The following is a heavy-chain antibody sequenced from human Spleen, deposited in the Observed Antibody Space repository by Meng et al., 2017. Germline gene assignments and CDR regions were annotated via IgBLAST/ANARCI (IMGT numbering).Heavy chain of an antibody. J-gene: IGHJ2*01. D-gene: IGHD5-24*01. CDR1: GYSFTCYW. CDR3: ARCNDKWGTVEMATINWDFDL. Sequence: GESPKTSRKGSGYSFTCYWIGRVHQMPGKGLECMEISYPGVSDTRYSPSFQGQVTISADKPISTAYLQWSSLKASDNAMYYCARCNDKWGTVEMATINWDFDLWGHGTLVTVSS. CDR2: SYPGVSDT. V-gene: IGHV5-51*07.